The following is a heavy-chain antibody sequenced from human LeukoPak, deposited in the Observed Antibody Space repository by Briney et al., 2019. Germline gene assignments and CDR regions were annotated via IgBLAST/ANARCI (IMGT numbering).Heavy chain of an antibody. D-gene: IGHD6-6*01. CDR2: IIPILGTA. CDR1: GGTFSSYA. J-gene: IGHJ4*02. V-gene: IGHV1-69*05. CDR3: ARDAIAARQVYFDY. Sequence: SVKVSCKASGGTFSSYAISWVRQAPGQGLEWMGGIIPILGTANYAQKFQGRVTITTDESTSTAYMELSSLRSEDTAVYYCARDAIAARQVYFDYWGQGTLVTVSS.